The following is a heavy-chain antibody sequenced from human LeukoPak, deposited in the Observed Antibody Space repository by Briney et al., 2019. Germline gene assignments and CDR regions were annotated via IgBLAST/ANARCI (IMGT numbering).Heavy chain of an antibody. J-gene: IGHJ6*02. Sequence: ASVKVSCKASGYTLTSYDINWVRQATGQGLEWMGWMNPDNGMSGYAQRFQGRVSMTRNISISTAYMELSSLRSDDTAVYYCARGSKIWLGDPRRPYYGLDVWGQGTTVTVSS. D-gene: IGHD3-10*01. V-gene: IGHV1-8*01. CDR3: ARGSKIWLGDPRRPYYGLDV. CDR1: GYTLTSYD. CDR2: MNPDNGMS.